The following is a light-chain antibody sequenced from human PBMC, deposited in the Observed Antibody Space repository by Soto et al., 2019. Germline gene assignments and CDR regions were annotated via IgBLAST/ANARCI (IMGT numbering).Light chain of an antibody. V-gene: IGKV2-28*01. CDR3: MQALQSPRT. CDR2: LGS. CDR1: QSLLHSNGYNY. Sequence: DIVMTQSPLSLPVTPGEPASISCRSSQSLLHSNGYNYLDWYLQKPGQSPQLLIYLGSNRSSGVPDRFSGSRSGTDLTLKISRVEAEDVGFYYCMQALQSPRTFGQGTKVEIK. J-gene: IGKJ1*01.